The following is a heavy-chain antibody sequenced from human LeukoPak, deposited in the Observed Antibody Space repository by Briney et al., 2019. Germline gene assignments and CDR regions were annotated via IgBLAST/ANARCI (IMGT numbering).Heavy chain of an antibody. Sequence: SVKVSCKASGGTFSSYAISWVRQAPGQGLEWMGRIIPILGIANYAQKFQGRVTITADKSTSTAYMELSSLRSDDTAVYYCARYGSGSDIDYWGQGTLVTVSS. V-gene: IGHV1-69*04. J-gene: IGHJ4*02. D-gene: IGHD3-10*01. CDR1: GGTFSSYA. CDR3: ARYGSGSDIDY. CDR2: IIPILGIA.